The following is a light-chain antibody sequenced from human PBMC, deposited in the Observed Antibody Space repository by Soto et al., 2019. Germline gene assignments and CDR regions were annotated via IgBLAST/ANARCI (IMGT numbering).Light chain of an antibody. CDR3: QQYGSSPVT. J-gene: IGKJ5*01. Sequence: EIVLTQSPGTLSLSPGERATLSCRASQSVSSSYLAWYQQKPGQAPRXXIYGASSRATGIPDRFSGSGSGTDLTITISRLEPEDFEVYYCQQYGSSPVTFGQGTRREIK. CDR1: QSVSSSY. V-gene: IGKV3-20*01. CDR2: GAS.